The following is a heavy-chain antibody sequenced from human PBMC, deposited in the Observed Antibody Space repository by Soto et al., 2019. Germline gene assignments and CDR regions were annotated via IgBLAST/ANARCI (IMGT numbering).Heavy chain of an antibody. V-gene: IGHV4-30-2*01. J-gene: IGHJ3*01. CDR1: CVSISSGGYS. CDR3: ARDDTDDAFDL. CDR2: IHHSGTT. Sequence: PSETLSLTCGVSCVSISSGGYSWNWIRQPPGKGLQWIAYIHHSGTTYYNPSLKSRVTISLDRSKNQFSLNLSSVTAADTAVYYCARDDTDDAFDLWGQGTLVTVSS. D-gene: IGHD3-9*01.